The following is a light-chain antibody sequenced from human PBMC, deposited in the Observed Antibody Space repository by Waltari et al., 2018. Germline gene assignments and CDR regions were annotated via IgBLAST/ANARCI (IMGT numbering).Light chain of an antibody. Sequence: IVLTQSPGTLSLSPGERATLSCSASQSVSRSLAWYQQKPGQAPKLLIYGASTRATGIPDRFTGSGSGTDFSLTISSLEPEDFAIYFCQHYVRLPVTFGQGTKVEIK. CDR1: QSVSRS. J-gene: IGKJ1*01. V-gene: IGKV3-20*01. CDR2: GAS. CDR3: QHYVRLPVT.